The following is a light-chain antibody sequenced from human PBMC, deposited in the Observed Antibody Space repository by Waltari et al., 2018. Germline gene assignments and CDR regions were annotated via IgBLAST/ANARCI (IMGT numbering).Light chain of an antibody. CDR2: GDN. CDR3: AAWDDSLNGLYV. Sequence: QSVLTQPPSASGTPGQRVTISCSGSSSNIGTKTVNWYQQLPGMAPRLLIYGDNHRPSGVPRRFSASNAGTSASLAISWLQSEDEADYFCAAWDDSLNGLYVFGTGTTVTVL. V-gene: IGLV1-44*01. J-gene: IGLJ1*01. CDR1: SSNIGTKT.